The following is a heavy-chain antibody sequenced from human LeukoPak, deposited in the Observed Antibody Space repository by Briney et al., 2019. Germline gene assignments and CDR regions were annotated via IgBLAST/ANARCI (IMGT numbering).Heavy chain of an antibody. CDR3: AKRVQGNTGPFHC. V-gene: IGHV3-23*01. D-gene: IGHD4-23*01. CDR2: ISGRGDNT. Sequence: PGGSLRLSCAASGLTFSGYAMSWVRQAPGKGLEWVSGISGRGDNTYYADSVKGRFTISRDNSKNTLRLQMNSLRDEDTAVYYCAKRVQGNTGPFHCWGQGTLASVSS. CDR1: GLTFSGYA. J-gene: IGHJ4*02.